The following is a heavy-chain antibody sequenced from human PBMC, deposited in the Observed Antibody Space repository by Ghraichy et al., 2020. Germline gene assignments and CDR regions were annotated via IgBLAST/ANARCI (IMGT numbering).Heavy chain of an antibody. CDR1: GFTFSSYA. V-gene: IGHV3-30*04. CDR3: AREQKGSRAFDI. Sequence: GGSLRLSCAASGFTFSSYAMHWVRQAPGKGLEWVAVISYDGSNKYYADSVKGRFTISRDNSKNTLYLQMNSLRAEDTAVYYCAREQKGSRAFDIWGQGTMVTVSS. J-gene: IGHJ3*02. CDR2: ISYDGSNK.